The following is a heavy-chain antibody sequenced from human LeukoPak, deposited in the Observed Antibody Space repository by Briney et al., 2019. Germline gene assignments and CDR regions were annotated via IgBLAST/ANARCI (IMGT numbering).Heavy chain of an antibody. J-gene: IGHJ5*02. CDR2: IYPSDSDT. Sequence: GESLKISCKGAGYSFTSYWIGWVRQMPGKGLERMGIIYPSDSDTRYSPSFQGQVTISADKSISTAYLQWSSLKASDTAMYYCARCVDFWSGYEPNWFDPWGQGTLVTVSS. CDR1: GYSFTSYW. D-gene: IGHD3-3*01. CDR3: ARCVDFWSGYEPNWFDP. V-gene: IGHV5-51*01.